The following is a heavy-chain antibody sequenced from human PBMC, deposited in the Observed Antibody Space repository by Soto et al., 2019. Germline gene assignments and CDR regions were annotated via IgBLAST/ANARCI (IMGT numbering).Heavy chain of an antibody. Sequence: QVTLKESGPVLVKPTETLTLTCTVSGFSLSNARMGVSWIRQPPGKALAWLAHIFSNDEKSYSTSLKSRLTISKDTSKSQVVLTMTNMDPVYTATYYCARYYYDSSGYYSFDYWGQGTLVTVSS. CDR2: IFSNDEK. CDR1: GFSLSNARMG. D-gene: IGHD3-22*01. V-gene: IGHV2-26*01. CDR3: ARYYYDSSGYYSFDY. J-gene: IGHJ4*02.